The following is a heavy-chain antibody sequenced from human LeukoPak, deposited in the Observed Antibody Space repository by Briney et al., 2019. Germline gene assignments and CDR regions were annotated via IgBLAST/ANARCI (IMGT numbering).Heavy chain of an antibody. J-gene: IGHJ6*03. CDR3: ARGRRGYDFHYYYMDV. Sequence: ASVKVSCKASGYTFTSYDINWVRQATGQGLEWMGWMNPNSGNTGYAQKFQGRVTITRNTSISTAYMELSSLRSEDTAVYYCARGRRGYDFHYYYMDVWGKGTTVTVSS. V-gene: IGHV1-8*03. CDR1: GYTFTSYD. CDR2: MNPNSGNT. D-gene: IGHD5-12*01.